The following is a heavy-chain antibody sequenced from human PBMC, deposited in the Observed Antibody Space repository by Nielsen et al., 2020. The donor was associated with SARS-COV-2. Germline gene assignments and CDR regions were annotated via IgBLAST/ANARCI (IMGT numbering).Heavy chain of an antibody. Sequence: GGSLRLSCAASGFAFSNFWMHWVRQAPGKGLVWVSRVKNDGSGTSYADSVKGRFTISRDNARSTLYLQMNSLRVEGTAVYYCTRGEDGIVGATKYWGQGTLVTVSS. J-gene: IGHJ4*02. D-gene: IGHD1-26*01. CDR1: GFAFSNFW. CDR2: VKNDGSGT. CDR3: TRGEDGIVGATKY. V-gene: IGHV3-74*01.